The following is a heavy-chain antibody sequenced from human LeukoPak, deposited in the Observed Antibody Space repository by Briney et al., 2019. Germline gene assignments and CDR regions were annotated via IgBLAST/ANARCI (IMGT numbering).Heavy chain of an antibody. CDR1: GFTLCKCG. V-gene: IGHV3-23*01. J-gene: IGHJ4*02. D-gene: IGHD6-19*01. CDR2: LSASGGST. CDR3: ARRSGIAVAGAFDY. Sequence: PGGALRLSCSASGFTLCKCGMGWVRPGPGKGLEWVSGLSASGGSTYYADSVKGRFTISRDNSKNTLYLQMKSLRAEDTAVYYCARRSGIAVAGAFDYWGQGTLVTVSS.